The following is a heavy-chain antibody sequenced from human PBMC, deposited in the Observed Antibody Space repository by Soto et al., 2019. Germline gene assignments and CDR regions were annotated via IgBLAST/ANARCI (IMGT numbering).Heavy chain of an antibody. J-gene: IGHJ5*02. D-gene: IGHD6-19*01. CDR1: GGSISSYY. Sequence: SETLSLTCTVSGGSISSYYWSWIRQPPGKGLEWIGYIYYSGSTNYNPSLKSRVTISVDTSKNQFSLKLSSVTAADTAVYYCAKYSGIAVAGLPLPWGQGTLVTVSS. CDR2: IYYSGST. CDR3: AKYSGIAVAGLPLP. V-gene: IGHV4-59*08.